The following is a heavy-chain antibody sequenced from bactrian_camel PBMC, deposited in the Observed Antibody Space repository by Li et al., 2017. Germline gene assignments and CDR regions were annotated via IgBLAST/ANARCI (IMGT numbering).Heavy chain of an antibody. D-gene: IGHD6*01. CDR3: AVGRHNLGLCYLLPERFPH. CDR1: GFTFSAYA. J-gene: IGHJ4*01. V-gene: IGHV3S40*01. CDR2: ILPGSGAT. Sequence: VQLVESGGGLVQPGGSLTLSCTGSGFTFSAYAISWVRQAPGKEREGVASILPGSGATIYVDSVKGRFTISQDKAMNTVYLQMNSLKPEDTAMYYCAVGRHNLGLCYLLPERFPHWGQGTQVTV.